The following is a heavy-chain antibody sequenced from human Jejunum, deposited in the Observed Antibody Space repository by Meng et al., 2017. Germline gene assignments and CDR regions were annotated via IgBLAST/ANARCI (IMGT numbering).Heavy chain of an antibody. V-gene: IGHV4-39*07. CDR2: IYYGGST. D-gene: IGHD3-10*01. Sequence: SETLSLTCSVSSGSISIDNYYWLWIRQPPGKGLEYIGSIYYGGSTYYSPSLKSRVTMSVDTSKDQFSLKLSSVTAADTAVYFCARGGSYGRLDYWGQGTLVTVSS. CDR3: ARGGSYGRLDY. J-gene: IGHJ4*02. CDR1: SGSISIDNYY.